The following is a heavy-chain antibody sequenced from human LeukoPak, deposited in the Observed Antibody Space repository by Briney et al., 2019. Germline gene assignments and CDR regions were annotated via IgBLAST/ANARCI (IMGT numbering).Heavy chain of an antibody. CDR2: IHSDGGGT. V-gene: IGHV3-74*01. Sequence: QPGGSLRVYCAGSGFTFSSQWMHWVRQAPGKGLVWVSRIHSDGGGTNYADSVKGRFTISRDNAKNTLYLQMNSLRAEDTAVYYCARGGSSWLDYWGQGTLVTVSS. CDR1: GFTFSSQW. CDR3: ARGGSSWLDY. J-gene: IGHJ4*02. D-gene: IGHD6-13*01.